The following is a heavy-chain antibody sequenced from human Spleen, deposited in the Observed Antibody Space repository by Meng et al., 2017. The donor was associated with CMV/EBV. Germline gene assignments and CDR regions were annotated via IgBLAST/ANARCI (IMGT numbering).Heavy chain of an antibody. CDR1: GFSLSSSGDG. CDR2: IYWNGDK. Sequence: SGPTLVKPTQTLTLTCTFSGFSLSSSGDGVVWIRQPPGKALEWLGFIYWNGDKRYTPSLKSRLSITKDTSENHVVLTMTNMDPVDTGTYYCGHLDGTTWYYYDYWGQGKLVTVSS. J-gene: IGHJ4*02. V-gene: IGHV2-5*01. D-gene: IGHD6-13*01. CDR3: GHLDGTTWYYYDY.